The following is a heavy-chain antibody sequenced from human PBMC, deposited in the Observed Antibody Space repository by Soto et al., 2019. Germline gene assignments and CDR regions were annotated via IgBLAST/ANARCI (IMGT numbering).Heavy chain of an antibody. V-gene: IGHV3-23*01. Sequence: GGSLRLSCAASGFTFINYAMSRARQAPGKGLEWVSSISGSGGSTYSADSVKGRFTISRDNSKNTLYLQMNSLRVEDTAVYYCAKDGAGTAEALGYFDYWGQGTLVTVSS. CDR2: ISGSGGST. CDR1: GFTFINYA. J-gene: IGHJ4*02. D-gene: IGHD6-19*01. CDR3: AKDGAGTAEALGYFDY.